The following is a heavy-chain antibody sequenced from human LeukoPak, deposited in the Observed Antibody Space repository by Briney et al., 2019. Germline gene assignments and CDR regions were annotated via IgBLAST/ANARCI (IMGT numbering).Heavy chain of an antibody. D-gene: IGHD3-16*02. CDR1: GFTFSTYA. V-gene: IGHV3-33*01. CDR2: IWFDGSEQ. CDR3: AREGDSRWGELSP. J-gene: IGHJ1*01. Sequence: GGSLRLSGAASGFTFSTYAIHWVRQAPGKGLEGVAVIWFDGSEQYYADSVKGRFIISRDNSKSTSNLQLNSLRAEDTAVYYCAREGDSRWGELSPWGQGTLVTVSS.